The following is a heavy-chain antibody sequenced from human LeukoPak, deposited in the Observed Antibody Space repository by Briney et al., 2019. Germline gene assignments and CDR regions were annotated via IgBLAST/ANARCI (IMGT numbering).Heavy chain of an antibody. Sequence: PGGSLRLSCAASGFTFSSYAMSWVRQAPGKGLEWVSAISGSGGSTYYADSVKGRFTISRDNSKNTLYLQMNSLRAEDTAVYYCAKDVVVTGPRPWYFDLWGRGTLVTVSS. CDR2: ISGSGGST. CDR1: GFTFSSYA. D-gene: IGHD2-21*02. J-gene: IGHJ2*01. V-gene: IGHV3-23*01. CDR3: AKDVVVTGPRPWYFDL.